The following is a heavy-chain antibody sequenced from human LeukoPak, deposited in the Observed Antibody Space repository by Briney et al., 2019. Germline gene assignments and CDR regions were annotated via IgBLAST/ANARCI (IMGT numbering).Heavy chain of an antibody. J-gene: IGHJ6*02. CDR3: ARDYGDYAYYYGMDV. V-gene: IGHV3-21*01. Sequence: GGSLRLSCAASGFTFSSYSMTWVRQAPGKGLEWVSSISSSSSYIYYADSVKGRFTISRDNAKNSLYLQMNSLRAEDTAVYYCARDYGDYAYYYGMDVWGQGTTVTVSS. CDR2: ISSSSSYI. CDR1: GFTFSSYS. D-gene: IGHD4-17*01.